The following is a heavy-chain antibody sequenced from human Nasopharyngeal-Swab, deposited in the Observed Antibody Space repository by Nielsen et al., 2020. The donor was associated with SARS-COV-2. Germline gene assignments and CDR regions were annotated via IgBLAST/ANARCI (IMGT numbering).Heavy chain of an antibody. CDR2: INTDGRRT. D-gene: IGHD7-27*01. J-gene: IGHJ4*02. Sequence: GGSLRLSCAASGFSFSTFWMHWVRQVPGEGLVWVSRINTDGRRTNYAESVKGRFTISRDNVKNMLYLQMNGLRDEDTAIYYCARAGEYRFDYWGQGTLVTVSS. V-gene: IGHV3-74*01. CDR3: ARAGEYRFDY. CDR1: GFSFSTFW.